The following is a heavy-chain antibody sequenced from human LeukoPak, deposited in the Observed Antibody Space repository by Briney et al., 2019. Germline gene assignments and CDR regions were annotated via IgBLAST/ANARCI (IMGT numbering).Heavy chain of an antibody. J-gene: IGHJ4*02. V-gene: IGHV1-69*10. CDR3: ARDGEMATIPQYFDY. D-gene: IGHD5-24*01. CDR2: IIPILGIA. Sequence: GASVKVSCKAAGGTFTSSAISWVRQAPGQGLEWMGGIIPILGIANYAQKFQGRVTITEDKSTSTAYMELSSLRSENTAVYYCARDGEMATIPQYFDYWGQGTLVTVSS. CDR1: GGTFTSSA.